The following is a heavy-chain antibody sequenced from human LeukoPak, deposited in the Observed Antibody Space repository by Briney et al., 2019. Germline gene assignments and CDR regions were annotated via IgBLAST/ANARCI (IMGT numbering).Heavy chain of an antibody. V-gene: IGHV4-59*06. CDR1: GGSISSYY. CDR3: ARGGGYSGYDRAFDY. D-gene: IGHD5-12*01. Sequence: SETLSLTCTVSGGSISSYYWSWIRQHPGKGLEWIGYIYYSGSTYYNPSLKSRVTISVDTSKNQFSLKLSSVTAADTAVYYCARGGGYSGYDRAFDYWGQGTLVTVSS. J-gene: IGHJ4*02. CDR2: IYYSGST.